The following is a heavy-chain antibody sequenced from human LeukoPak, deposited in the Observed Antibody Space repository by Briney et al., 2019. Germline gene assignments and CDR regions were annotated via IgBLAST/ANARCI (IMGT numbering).Heavy chain of an antibody. CDR3: ASATAATKELGY. CDR1: GGSFSGYY. CDR2: INHSGST. Sequence: SSETLSLTCAVYGGSFSGYYWSWIRQPPGKGLEWIGEINHSGSTNYNPSLKSRVTISVDTSKNQFSLKLSSVTAADTAVYYCASATAATKELGYWGQGTLVTVSS. J-gene: IGHJ4*02. D-gene: IGHD6-13*01. V-gene: IGHV4-34*01.